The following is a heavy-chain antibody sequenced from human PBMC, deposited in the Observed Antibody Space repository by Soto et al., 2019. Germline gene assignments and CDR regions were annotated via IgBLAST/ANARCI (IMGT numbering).Heavy chain of an antibody. CDR1: GFSFSSYA. CDR2: ISGSGGSS. CDR3: AKGSIEYSASIDY. V-gene: IGHV3-23*01. Sequence: GGSLRLSCEASGFSFSSYAMIWVRQAPGKGLEWVSVISGSGGSSYFADSVKGRSTISRDNSKNMLYLEMSSLRAEDTAIYFCAKGSIEYSASIDYWGQGTLVTVSS. J-gene: IGHJ4*02. D-gene: IGHD4-4*01.